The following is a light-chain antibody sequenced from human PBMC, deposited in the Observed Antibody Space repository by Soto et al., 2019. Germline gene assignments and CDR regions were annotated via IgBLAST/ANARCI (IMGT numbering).Light chain of an antibody. CDR3: QQRSNWLT. CDR1: QRVSSSTY. Sequence: IGLPQSPGTLSLSPGDRSTLSCISSQRVSSSTYLAWYQQRPGQAPRLLIYDASSRATGIPDRFSGSGSGTDFTLTIGSLEPEDFAVYYCQQRSNWLTFGGGTKVDIK. CDR2: DAS. V-gene: IGKV3D-20*02. J-gene: IGKJ4*01.